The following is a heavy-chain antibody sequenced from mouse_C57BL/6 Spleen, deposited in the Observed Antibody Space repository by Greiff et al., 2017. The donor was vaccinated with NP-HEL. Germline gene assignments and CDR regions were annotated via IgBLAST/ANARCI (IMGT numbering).Heavy chain of an antibody. J-gene: IGHJ3*01. V-gene: IGHV5-17*01. CDR1: GFTFSDYG. CDR2: ISSGSSTI. CDR3: ARGSGSSPAWFAY. Sequence: EVQRVESGGGLVKPGGSLKLSCAASGFTFSDYGMHWVRQAPEKGLEWVAYISSGSSTIYYADTVKGRFTISRDNAKNTLFLQMTSLRSEDTAMYYCARGSGSSPAWFAYWGQGTLVTVSA. D-gene: IGHD1-1*01.